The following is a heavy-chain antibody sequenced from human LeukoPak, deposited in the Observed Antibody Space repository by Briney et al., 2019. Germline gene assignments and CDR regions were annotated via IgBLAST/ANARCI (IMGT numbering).Heavy chain of an antibody. CDR1: GFTFSIYD. CDR3: VKDWSTVVSPGHY. D-gene: IGHD4-23*01. J-gene: IGHJ4*02. Sequence: GGSLRLSCAASGFTFSIYDMSWVRQAPGKGLERVSVICGSGDATYYADSVKGRFSIYRDNYKNTVSLQMNSLRVEDTAVYYCVKDWSTVVSPGHYWGQGTLVSVSS. CDR2: ICGSGDAT. V-gene: IGHV3-23*01.